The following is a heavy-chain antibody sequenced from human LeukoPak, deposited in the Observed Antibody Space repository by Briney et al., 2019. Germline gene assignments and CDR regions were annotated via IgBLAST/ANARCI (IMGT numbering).Heavy chain of an antibody. D-gene: IGHD6-13*01. CDR2: ISYDGSNK. CDR3: ARVRSGSSWYY. Sequence: GRSLRLSCAASGFTFSSYAMHWVRQAPGKGLEWVAVISYDGSNKYYADSVKGRFTISRDNSMNTLYLQMNSLRAEDTAVYYCARVRSGSSWYYWGQGTLVTVSS. CDR1: GFTFSSYA. V-gene: IGHV3-30*14. J-gene: IGHJ4*02.